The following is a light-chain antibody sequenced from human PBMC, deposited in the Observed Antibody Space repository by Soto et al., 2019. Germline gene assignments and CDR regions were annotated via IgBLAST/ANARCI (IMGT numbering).Light chain of an antibody. CDR1: TSDVGGYNL. V-gene: IGLV2-23*01. J-gene: IGLJ1*01. Sequence: QPVLTQPASVSLSPGNSITISCIGTTSDVGGYNLVSWYQQHTAKAPKLLIYEGTQRPSGVSSRFSGSKSGNTASLTISGLQAEDEADYYCCSYASSSSYVFGTGAKVTVL. CDR3: CSYASSSSYV. CDR2: EGT.